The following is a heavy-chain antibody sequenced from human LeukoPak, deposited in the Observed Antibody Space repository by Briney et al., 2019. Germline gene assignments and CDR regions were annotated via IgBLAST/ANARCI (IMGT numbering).Heavy chain of an antibody. J-gene: IGHJ6*02. CDR1: GFTFSNYA. CDR3: ARERIVVVVTENKLQHFGMDV. D-gene: IGHD2-2*01. V-gene: IGHV3-23*01. Sequence: GGSLRLSCAASGFTFSNYALNWVRQAPGKGLEWVSGISNSGGTTYYADSVKGRFYADSVKGRFTISRDNSKNTLYLQMNSLRAEDSAVYYCARERIVVVVTENKLQHFGMDVWGQGTTVIVSS. CDR2: ISNSGGTT.